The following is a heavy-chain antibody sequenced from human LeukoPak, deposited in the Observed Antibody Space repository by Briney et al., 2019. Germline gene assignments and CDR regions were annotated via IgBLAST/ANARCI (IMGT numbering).Heavy chain of an antibody. CDR1: GFPFRSYA. CDR3: AKVDYWSPENYLDS. V-gene: IGHV3-23*01. Sequence: PGGSLRLSCVASGFPFRSYAMTWVRQTPGQGLESVSVITDDEDTYYADSVKGRFTISRDNSQNTVFLQMNSLRVEDTAVYYCAKVDYWSPENYLDSWGQGTLVTVSS. J-gene: IGHJ4*02. CDR2: ITDDEDT. D-gene: IGHD1-1*01.